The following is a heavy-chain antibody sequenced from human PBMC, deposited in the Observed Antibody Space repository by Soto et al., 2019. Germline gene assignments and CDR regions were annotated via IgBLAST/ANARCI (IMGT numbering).Heavy chain of an antibody. V-gene: IGHV3-23*01. CDR1: GFTFNIYA. CDR3: AKRLRDCTGDSCYPSFDY. D-gene: IGHD2-15*01. Sequence: GGSLRLSCAASGFTFNIYAMNWVCRAPGKGLEWVSAISGSGDNTFYADSVKGRFTISRDNSKNTLYLQINSLRAEDTAVYSCAKRLRDCTGDSCYPSFDYWGLGTLVTVSS. CDR2: ISGSGDNT. J-gene: IGHJ4*02.